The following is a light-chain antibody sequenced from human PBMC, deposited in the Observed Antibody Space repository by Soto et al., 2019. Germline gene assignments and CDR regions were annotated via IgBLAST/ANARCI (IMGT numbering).Light chain of an antibody. V-gene: IGLV1-44*01. Sequence: QSVLTQPPSASGAPGQRVTISCSASSSNIGSNSVTWYQQFPGTAPKLLIYNNNQRPSGVPDRLSGSKSGTSASLAISGLQSEDEADYYCAAWDDSLNGWVFGGGTKVTVL. CDR3: AAWDDSLNGWV. J-gene: IGLJ3*02. CDR1: SSNIGSNS. CDR2: NNN.